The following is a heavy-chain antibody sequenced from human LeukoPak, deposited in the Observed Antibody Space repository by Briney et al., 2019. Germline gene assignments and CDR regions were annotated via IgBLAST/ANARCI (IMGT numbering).Heavy chain of an antibody. J-gene: IGHJ6*03. CDR2: MSNDGKDK. CDR1: GLTLTNYA. Sequence: PGGSLRLSCAVSGLTLTNYAVHWVRRAPGKGLEWLAVMSNDGKDKYVADSVKGRFSVSRDVSSDTLYLQMDSLRAEDTAVYFCAREGHSYLSTGYSPVEYYYDYMDVWGKGTTVTVSS. CDR3: AREGHSYLSTGYSPVEYYYDYMDV. V-gene: IGHV3-30*04. D-gene: IGHD3-9*01.